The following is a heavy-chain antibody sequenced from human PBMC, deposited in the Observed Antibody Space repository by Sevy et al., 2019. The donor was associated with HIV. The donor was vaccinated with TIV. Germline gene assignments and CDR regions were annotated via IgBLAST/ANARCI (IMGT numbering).Heavy chain of an antibody. CDR2: IYYSGST. CDR3: ARTYYYGSGSRGYFDY. J-gene: IGHJ4*02. CDR1: GGSISSSSYY. Sequence: SETLSLSCTVSGGSISSSSYYWGWIRQPPGKEREWIGSIYYSGSTYYNRSLKSRVTISVDTSKNQFSLKLSSVTAADTAVYYCARTYYYGSGSRGYFDYWGQGTLVTVSS. V-gene: IGHV4-39*01. D-gene: IGHD3-10*01.